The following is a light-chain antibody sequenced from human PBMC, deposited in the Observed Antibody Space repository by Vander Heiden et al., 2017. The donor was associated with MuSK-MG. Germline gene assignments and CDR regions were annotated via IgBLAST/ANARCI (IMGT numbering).Light chain of an antibody. CDR1: QSVSRN. Sequence: EIVLTQSPATLSVSPGERATLSCRASQSVSRNLDWYQQKPGQAPRLLIYGASTSAIGITDRFSGSGSGTEFTLTSSSLQSEDFAVYYWQQYNNSHTFGQGTKLEIK. CDR3: QQYNNSHT. CDR2: GAS. V-gene: IGKV3-15*01. J-gene: IGKJ1*01.